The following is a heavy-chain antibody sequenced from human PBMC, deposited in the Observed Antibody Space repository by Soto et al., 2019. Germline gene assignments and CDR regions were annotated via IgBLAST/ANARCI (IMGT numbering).Heavy chain of an antibody. J-gene: IGHJ6*02. Sequence: QVQLVESGGGVVQPGRSLRLSCAASGFIFSSYAMHWVRQAPGKGLEWVAVISYDGSNKYYADSVKGRFTISRDNSKNTLYLQMNSLRAEDTAVYYCARRGPMVYAPYYYYYGMDVWGQGTTVTVSS. D-gene: IGHD2-8*01. V-gene: IGHV3-30-3*01. CDR1: GFIFSSYA. CDR3: ARRGPMVYAPYYYYYGMDV. CDR2: ISYDGSNK.